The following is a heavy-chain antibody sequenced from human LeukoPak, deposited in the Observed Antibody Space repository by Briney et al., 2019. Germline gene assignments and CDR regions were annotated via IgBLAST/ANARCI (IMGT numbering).Heavy chain of an antibody. CDR2: INHSGST. V-gene: IGHV4-34*01. CDR1: GGPISTYY. J-gene: IGHJ5*02. D-gene: IGHD3-3*01. Sequence: PSETLSLTCTVSGGPISTYYWSWIRQPPGKGLEWIGEINHSGSTNYNPSLKSRVTISVDTSKNQFSLKLSSVTAADTAVYYCARVGGGITIFGVVIPNWFDPWGQGTLVTVSS. CDR3: ARVGGGITIFGVVIPNWFDP.